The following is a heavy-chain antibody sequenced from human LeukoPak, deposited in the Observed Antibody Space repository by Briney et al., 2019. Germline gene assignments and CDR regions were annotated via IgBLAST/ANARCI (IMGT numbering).Heavy chain of an antibody. J-gene: IGHJ4*02. CDR2: INPNSGGT. CDR3: ARGDYYDSSGYLS. D-gene: IGHD3-22*01. CDR1: GYTFTGYY. Sequence: APVKVSCKASGYTFTGYYMHWVRQAPGQGLEWMGRINPNSGGTNYAQKFQGRVTMTRDTSTSTVYMELSSLRSEDTAVYYCARGDYYDSSGYLSWGQGTLVTVSS. V-gene: IGHV1-2*06.